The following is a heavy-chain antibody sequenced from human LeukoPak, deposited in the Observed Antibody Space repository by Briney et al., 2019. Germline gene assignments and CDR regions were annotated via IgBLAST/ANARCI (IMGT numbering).Heavy chain of an antibody. Sequence: PSETLSLTCTVSGGSISSGGYYRSWIRQHPGKGLEWIGYIYYSGSTYYNPSLKSRVTISVDTSKNQFSLKLSSVTAADTAVYYCARDTRGYYGSGIDYWGQGTLVTVSS. V-gene: IGHV4-31*03. CDR1: GGSISSGGYY. D-gene: IGHD3-10*01. CDR3: ARDTRGYYGSGIDY. J-gene: IGHJ4*02. CDR2: IYYSGST.